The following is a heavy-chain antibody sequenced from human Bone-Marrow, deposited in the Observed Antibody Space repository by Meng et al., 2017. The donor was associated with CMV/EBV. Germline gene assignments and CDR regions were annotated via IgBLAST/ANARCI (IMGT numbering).Heavy chain of an antibody. CDR3: ARVDRVSG. D-gene: IGHD3-10*01. CDR1: GFTVSSNY. V-gene: IGHV3-23*01. CDR2: ISGSGGST. Sequence: GESLKISCAASGFTVSSNYMSWVRQAPGKGLEWVSAISGSGGSTDYADSVKGRFTISRDNSKNTLYLQMNSLRAEDTAVYYCARVDRVSGWGQGTLVPVDS. J-gene: IGHJ4*02.